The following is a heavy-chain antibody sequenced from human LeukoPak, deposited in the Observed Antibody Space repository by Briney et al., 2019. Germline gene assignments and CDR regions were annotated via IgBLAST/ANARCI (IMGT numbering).Heavy chain of an antibody. V-gene: IGHV3-23*01. CDR3: AKDSAGRREPELWVWFDP. D-gene: IGHD3-10*01. J-gene: IGHJ5*02. CDR2: ISGSGGST. CDR1: GFTFSSYA. Sequence: GGSLRLSCAASGFTFSSYAMSWVRQAPGKGLEWVSAISGSGGSTYYADSVKGRFTISRDNSKNTLYLQMNSLRAEDTAVYYCAKDSAGRREPELWVWFDPWGQGTLVTVSS.